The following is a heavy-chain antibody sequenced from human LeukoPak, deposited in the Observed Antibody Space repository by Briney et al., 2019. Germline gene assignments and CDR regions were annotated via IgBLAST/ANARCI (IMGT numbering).Heavy chain of an antibody. V-gene: IGHV6-1*01. CDR3: ARGFALDF. Sequence: SLTLSLTCDISGDTVSSNSAAWNWLTQSPSRALEWLGRTYYRSKWYYDYAVSVKSRITISPDTSKNQFSLQLNSVTADDTAVYYCARGFALDFWGQGTMVTVSS. CDR1: GDTVSSNSAA. J-gene: IGHJ3*01. CDR2: TYYRSKWYY.